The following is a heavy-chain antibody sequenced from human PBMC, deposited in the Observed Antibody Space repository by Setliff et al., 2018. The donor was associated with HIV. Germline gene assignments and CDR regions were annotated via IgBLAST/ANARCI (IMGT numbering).Heavy chain of an antibody. CDR3: ASHPAWESGI. J-gene: IGHJ3*02. V-gene: IGHV1-69*05. CDR1: GDIPRHYG. Sequence: GASVKVSCKASGDIPRHYGFNWVRQAPGQGLEWVGSVIPVFGEPHYAQRFQGRVTITTVQSTSTAYLELSSLRSDDTAVYYCASHPAWESGIWGQGTMVTVSS. D-gene: IGHD1-26*01. CDR2: VIPVFGEP.